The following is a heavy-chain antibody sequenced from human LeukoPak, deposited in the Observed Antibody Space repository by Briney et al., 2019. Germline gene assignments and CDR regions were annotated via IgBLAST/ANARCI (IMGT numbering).Heavy chain of an antibody. CDR2: ISGSSIYI. V-gene: IGHV3-21*01. CDR3: ARDPPYSDSSGYYYDY. CDR1: GFTFSTYS. D-gene: IGHD3-22*01. Sequence: GGSLRLSCASCGFTFSTYSMNGVRQPRAKGREGVSSISGSSIYIYYADSVKGRFTISRDNATNSLYLQMKSLRAEDTAVYYCARDPPYSDSSGYYYDYWGQGTLVTVSS. J-gene: IGHJ4*02.